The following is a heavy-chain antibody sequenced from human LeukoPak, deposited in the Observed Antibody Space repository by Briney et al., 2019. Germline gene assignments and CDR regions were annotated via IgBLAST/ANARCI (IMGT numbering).Heavy chain of an antibody. CDR2: IIPIFGTA. J-gene: IGHJ4*02. Sequence: ASVKVSCKASGGTFSSYAISWVRQAPGQGLEWVGGIIPIFGTANYAQKFQGRVTITADESTSTAYMELSSLRSEDTAVYYCARSGSSGDYGGRGIDYWGQGTLVTVSS. CDR1: GGTFSSYA. V-gene: IGHV1-69*01. CDR3: ARSGSSGDYGGRGIDY. D-gene: IGHD4-23*01.